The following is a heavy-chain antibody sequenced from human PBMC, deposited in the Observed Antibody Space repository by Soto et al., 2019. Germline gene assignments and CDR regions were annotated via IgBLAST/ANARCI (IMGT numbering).Heavy chain of an antibody. V-gene: IGHV1-3*01. CDR2: INPGNGNT. Sequence: ASVKVSCKASGYIFTSSAIHWVRHAPGQGLEWMGWINPGNGNTRYSQKFQDRVTANRDTSASTAYIELSSLRSEDTAVYYCARAYCSAGSCYHQFVHWGQGTLVTVSS. D-gene: IGHD2-15*01. CDR3: ARAYCSAGSCYHQFVH. CDR1: GYIFTSSA. J-gene: IGHJ4*02.